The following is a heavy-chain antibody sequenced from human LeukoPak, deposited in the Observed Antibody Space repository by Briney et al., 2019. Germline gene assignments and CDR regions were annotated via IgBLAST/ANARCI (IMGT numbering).Heavy chain of an antibody. V-gene: IGHV3-74*01. J-gene: IGHJ4*02. CDR3: ARDSAAANHPDY. CDR1: GFTLSSYW. CDR2: IKSDGSST. Sequence: GGSLRLSCAASGFTLSSYWMHWVRQVPGKGLVWVSRIKSDGSSTTYADFVKGRFTISRDNAKSTLYLQMNSLRVEDTAVYYCARDSAAANHPDYWGQGTLVTVSS. D-gene: IGHD6-13*01.